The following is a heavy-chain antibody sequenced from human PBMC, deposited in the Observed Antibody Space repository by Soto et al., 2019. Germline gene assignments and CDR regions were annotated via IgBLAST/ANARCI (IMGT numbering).Heavy chain of an antibody. CDR1: GFRVSDYW. CDR2: VSNEGSK. Sequence: EVQLVESGGGLVQPGGSLRLACAGSGFRVSDYWMHWVRQAPGKGLVWVSRVSNEGSKEYADFVKGRFTLSKDNAKNTLYQEMDSLSVEDTALYYCTATPRNGMGVWGQGTKVTVAS. J-gene: IGHJ6*02. CDR3: TATPRNGMGV. V-gene: IGHV3-74*01.